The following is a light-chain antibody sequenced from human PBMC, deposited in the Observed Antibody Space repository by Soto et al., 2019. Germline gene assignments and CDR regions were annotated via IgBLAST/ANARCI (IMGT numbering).Light chain of an antibody. CDR1: QSVSHN. Sequence: EIVMTQSPATLSVSPGERATLSCRASQSVSHNLAWYQQKPGQAPRLLFYGASFRATGVPARFSGSGSGTDFTLTISSLQSEDFPIYYCQQSNNWPYTFGQGTKLEIK. V-gene: IGKV3-15*01. J-gene: IGKJ2*01. CDR2: GAS. CDR3: QQSNNWPYT.